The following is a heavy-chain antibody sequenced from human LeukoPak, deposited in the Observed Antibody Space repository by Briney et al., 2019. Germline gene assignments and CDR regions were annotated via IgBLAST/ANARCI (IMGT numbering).Heavy chain of an antibody. Sequence: GGSLRLSCAASGFTFSSYEMNWVRQAPGKGLEWVSYISSSGSTIYYADSVKGRFTISRDNVKNSLYLQMNSLRAEDTAVYYCARVVGATVVDYWGQGTLVTVSS. J-gene: IGHJ4*02. CDR2: ISSSGSTI. V-gene: IGHV3-48*03. CDR1: GFTFSSYE. CDR3: ARVVGATVVDY. D-gene: IGHD1-26*01.